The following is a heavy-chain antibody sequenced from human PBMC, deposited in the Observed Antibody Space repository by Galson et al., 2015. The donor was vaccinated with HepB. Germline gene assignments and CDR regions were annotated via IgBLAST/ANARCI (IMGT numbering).Heavy chain of an antibody. D-gene: IGHD2-2*01. CDR2: IYSGGST. J-gene: IGHJ6*02. Sequence: SLRLSCAASGFTVSSTYMSWVRQVPGKGLEWVSVIYSGGSTYHADSVKGRFTISRDNSKDTLYLQMNSLRAEDTAVYYCARDKVVERYQLPPRYYGMDVWGQGATVTVSS. CDR3: ARDKVVERYQLPPRYYGMDV. CDR1: GFTVSSTY. V-gene: IGHV3-53*01.